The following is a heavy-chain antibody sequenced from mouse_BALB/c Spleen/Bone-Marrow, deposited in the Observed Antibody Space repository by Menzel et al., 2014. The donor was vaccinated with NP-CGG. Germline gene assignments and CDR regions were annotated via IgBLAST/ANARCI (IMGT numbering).Heavy chain of an antibody. CDR2: ISSGGSYT. CDR3: ARRVQLDY. V-gene: IGHV5-9*02. CDR1: GFAFSSYD. Sequence: EVHLVESGGGLVKPGGSLKLSCAASGFAFSSYDMSWVRQTPEKRLEWVATISSGGSYTYYPDSVKGRFTISRDNARNTLYLQMSSLRSEDTALYYCARRVQLDYWGQGTTLTVSS. J-gene: IGHJ2*01.